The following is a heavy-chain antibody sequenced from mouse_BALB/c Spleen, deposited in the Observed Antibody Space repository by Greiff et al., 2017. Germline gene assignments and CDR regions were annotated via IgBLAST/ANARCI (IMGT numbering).Heavy chain of an antibody. D-gene: IGHD2-4*01. V-gene: IGHV1-54*01. Sequence: VQLQQSGAELVRPGTSVKVSCKASGYAFTNYLIEWVKQRPGQGLEWIGVINPGSGGTNYNEKFKGKATLTADKSSSTAYMQLSSLTSDDSAVYFCARSDYDETCTFAYWGQGTLVTVSA. J-gene: IGHJ3*01. CDR3: ARSDYDETCTFAY. CDR1: GYAFTNYL. CDR2: INPGSGGT.